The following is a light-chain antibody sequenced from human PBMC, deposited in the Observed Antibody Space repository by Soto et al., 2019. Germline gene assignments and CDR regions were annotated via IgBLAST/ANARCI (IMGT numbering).Light chain of an antibody. CDR2: AAS. J-gene: IGKJ1*01. Sequence: EIVMTQSPATLSVSPGDRATLSCRASESVTSSLAWYQQKPGQPPRLLIYAASTRATDVPARFSGGGSETEFTLTISSLQSEDFAVYFCQQYKNWPPWTFGQGTKVDI. CDR3: QQYKNWPPWT. V-gene: IGKV3-15*01. CDR1: ESVTSS.